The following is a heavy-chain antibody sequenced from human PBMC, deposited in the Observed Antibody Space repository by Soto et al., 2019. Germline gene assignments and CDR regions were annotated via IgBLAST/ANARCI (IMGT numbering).Heavy chain of an antibody. CDR3: ARDSSGQTGTLDY. D-gene: IGHD1-1*01. CDR1: GGSISSGGYY. Sequence: ASETLSLTCTVSGGSISSGGYYWSWIRQHPGKGLEWIGYIYYSGSTYYNPSLKSRVTISVDTSKNQFSLKLSSVTAADTAVYYCARDSSGQTGTLDYWGQGTLVTVSS. CDR2: IYYSGST. J-gene: IGHJ4*02. V-gene: IGHV4-31*03.